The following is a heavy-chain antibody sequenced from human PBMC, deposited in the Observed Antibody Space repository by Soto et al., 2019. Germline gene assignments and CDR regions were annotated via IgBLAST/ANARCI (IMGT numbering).Heavy chain of an antibody. D-gene: IGHD2-8*01. Sequence: GESLKISCAASGFTFSSYDMHWVRQATGKGLEWVSAIGTAGDTYYPGSVKGRFTISRENAKNSLYLQMNSLRAEDTAVYYCARDLGKGYCTNGVCYWTYGMDVWGQGTTVTVSS. CDR3: ARDLGKGYCTNGVCYWTYGMDV. V-gene: IGHV3-13*01. J-gene: IGHJ6*02. CDR2: IGTAGDT. CDR1: GFTFSSYD.